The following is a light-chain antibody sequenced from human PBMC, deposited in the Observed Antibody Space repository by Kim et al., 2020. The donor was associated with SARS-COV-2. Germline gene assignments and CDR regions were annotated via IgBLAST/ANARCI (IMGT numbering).Light chain of an antibody. J-gene: IGLJ2*01. CDR2: NTN. CDR1: SGSVSTSYY. Sequence: QTVVTQEPSFSVSPGGTVTLTCGLNSGSVSTSYYPSWYQQTSGQAPRTVIYNTNTRSSGVPDRFSGSILGSKAALTITGAQADDESDYYCLLCMGGGTVVFGGGTKVTVL. CDR3: LLCMGGGTVV. V-gene: IGLV8-61*01.